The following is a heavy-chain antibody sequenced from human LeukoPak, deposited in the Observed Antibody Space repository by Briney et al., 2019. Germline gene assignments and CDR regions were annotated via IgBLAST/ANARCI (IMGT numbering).Heavy chain of an antibody. J-gene: IGHJ3*02. CDR2: IIPIFGTA. V-gene: IGHV1-69*01. D-gene: IGHD2-2*01. Sequence: GASVKVSGKASGGTFSSYAISWVRQAPGQGLEWMGGIIPIFGTANYAQKFQGRVTITADESTSTAYMELSSLRSEDTAVYYCARVVVPAALDAFDIWGQGTMVTVSS. CDR1: GGTFSSYA. CDR3: ARVVVPAALDAFDI.